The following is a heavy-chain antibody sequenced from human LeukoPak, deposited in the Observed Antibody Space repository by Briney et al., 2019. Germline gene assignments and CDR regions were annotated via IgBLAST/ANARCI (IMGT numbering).Heavy chain of an antibody. CDR2: IYYSGST. V-gene: IGHV4-59*01. CDR3: ARGGGYSGYDSYYGMDV. CDR1: VGSISSYY. D-gene: IGHD5-12*01. Sequence: SETLSLTCTVSVGSISSYYWSWIRQPPGKGVEWIGYIYYSGSTNYNPSLKSRVTISVDTSKNQFSLKLSSVTAADTAVYYCARGGGYSGYDSYYGMDVWGQGTTVTVSS. J-gene: IGHJ6*02.